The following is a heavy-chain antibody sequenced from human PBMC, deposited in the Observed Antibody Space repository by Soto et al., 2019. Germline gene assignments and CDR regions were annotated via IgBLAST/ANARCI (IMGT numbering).Heavy chain of an antibody. Sequence: GGSLRLSCAVSGFTFTGYGMHWVRQAPGKGLEWVSVMWCGGGRPYYADSVKGRFTISRDNSKNTLYLQMNSLRAEDTAVYYCAKGFLKLELLYWGQGTLVTVSS. V-gene: IGHV3-33*06. CDR3: AKGFLKLELLY. CDR1: GFTFTGYG. D-gene: IGHD1-7*01. J-gene: IGHJ4*02. CDR2: MWCGGGRP.